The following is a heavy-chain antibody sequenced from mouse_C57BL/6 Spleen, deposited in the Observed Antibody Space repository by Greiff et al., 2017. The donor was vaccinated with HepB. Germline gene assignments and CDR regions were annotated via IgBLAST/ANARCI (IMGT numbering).Heavy chain of an antibody. CDR2: IDPETGGT. CDR1: GYTFTDYE. CDR3: TRRGNYDAMDY. V-gene: IGHV1-15*01. Sequence: VKLVESGAELVRPGALVTLSCKASGYTFTDYEMHWVKQTPVHGLEWIGAIDPETGGTAYNQKFKGKAILTADKSSSTAYMELRSLTSEDSAVYYCTRRGNYDAMDYWGQGTSVTVSS. J-gene: IGHJ4*01. D-gene: IGHD2-1*01.